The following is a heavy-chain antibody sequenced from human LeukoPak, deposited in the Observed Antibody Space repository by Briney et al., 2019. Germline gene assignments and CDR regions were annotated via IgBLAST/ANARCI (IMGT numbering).Heavy chain of an antibody. CDR2: IYSGGAT. CDR3: ARQVAGPYYFDY. V-gene: IGHV3-66*04. D-gene: IGHD6-19*01. Sequence: GGSLRLSCAASGSTVSSNYMSWVRQAPGKGLEWVSIIYSGGATYYADSVKGRFAISRDNSKNTLYLQMNSLRAEDTAVYHCARQVAGPYYFDYWGQGTLVTVSS. J-gene: IGHJ4*02. CDR1: GSTVSSNY.